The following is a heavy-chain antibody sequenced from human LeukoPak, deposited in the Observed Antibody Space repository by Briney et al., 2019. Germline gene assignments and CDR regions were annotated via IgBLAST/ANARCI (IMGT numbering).Heavy chain of an antibody. CDR3: ARDLSSWYYFDY. V-gene: IGHV3-21*01. J-gene: IGHJ4*02. Sequence: GGSLRLSCAASGFTFSSYSMNWVRQAPGKGLEWVSSISSSSSYIYYADSVKGRFTISRDNAKNSLYLQINSLRAEDTAMYYCARDLSSWYYFDYWGQGTLVTVSS. CDR2: ISSSSSYI. CDR1: GFTFSSYS. D-gene: IGHD6-13*01.